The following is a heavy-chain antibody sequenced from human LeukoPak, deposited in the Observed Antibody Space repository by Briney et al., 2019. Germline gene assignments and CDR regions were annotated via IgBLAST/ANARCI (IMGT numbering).Heavy chain of an antibody. V-gene: IGHV3-7*03. D-gene: IGHD3-22*01. CDR2: IRHDGSEK. J-gene: IGHJ4*02. CDR1: GFTFSSYW. Sequence: GGSLRLSCAASGFTFSSYWMSWVRQAPGKGLEWVANIRHDGSEKYYVDSVKGRFTTSRDNAKNSLYLQMNSLRAEDTAVYYCARDPYYYDSSGYYFWGQGTLVTVSS. CDR3: ARDPYYYDSSGYYF.